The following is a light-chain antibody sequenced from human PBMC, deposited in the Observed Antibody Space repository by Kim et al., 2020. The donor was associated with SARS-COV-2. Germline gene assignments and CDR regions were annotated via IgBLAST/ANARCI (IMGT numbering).Light chain of an antibody. Sequence: GKPITISGTRSSGSIDDNYVQWYQQRPGGVPIIVIYEDDQRPSGVSDRFSGSIDNSSNSASLTISGLKTEDEADYYCQSYNRSNVVFGGGTKVTVL. CDR1: SGSIDDNY. CDR2: EDD. V-gene: IGLV6-57*03. J-gene: IGLJ2*01. CDR3: QSYNRSNVV.